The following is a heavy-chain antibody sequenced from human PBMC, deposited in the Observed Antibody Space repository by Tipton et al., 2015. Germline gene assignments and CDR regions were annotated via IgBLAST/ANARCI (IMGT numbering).Heavy chain of an antibody. V-gene: IGHV6-1*01. CDR2: TYYRSKWYN. D-gene: IGHD2-8*02. CDR3: ARGVRTGVLGI. Sequence: GLVKPSQTLSLTCAISGDSVSSNTATWNWIRQSPSRGLEWLGRTYYRSKWYNDYAESVKGRITISPDTSKNQFALQLNSVTPEGAAVYSCARGVRTGVLGIWGRGTVATASS. CDR1: GDSVSSNTAT. J-gene: IGHJ3*02.